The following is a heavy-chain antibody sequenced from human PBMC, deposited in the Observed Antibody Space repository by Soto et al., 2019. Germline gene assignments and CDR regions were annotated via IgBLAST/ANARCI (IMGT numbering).Heavy chain of an antibody. Sequence: PWWCLRLSCAASGFTFSDYWMRWVRQAPGKGPEWVANTKFDESEKKYADSVKGRFTISRDNARNSLLLQMNSLRVGDTAVYYCVKDGGYCSSTSCYSPRNHYFDSWGQGTLVTVSS. CDR1: GFTFSDYW. V-gene: IGHV3-7*03. J-gene: IGHJ4*02. CDR2: TKFDESEK. CDR3: VKDGGYCSSTSCYSPRNHYFDS. D-gene: IGHD2-2*01.